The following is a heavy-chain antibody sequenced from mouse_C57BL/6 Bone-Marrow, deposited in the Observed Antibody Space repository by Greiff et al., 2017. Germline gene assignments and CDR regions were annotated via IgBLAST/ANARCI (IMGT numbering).Heavy chain of an antibody. J-gene: IGHJ4*01. CDR1: GFTFSDYG. D-gene: IGHD2-2*01. CDR3: ARRGYGPYYAMDY. Sequence: EVKLVASGGGLVQPGGSLKLSCAASGFTFSDYGMAWVRQAPRKGPEWVAFISNLAYSIYYADTVTGRFTISRENAKNTLYLEMSSLRSEDTAMYYCARRGYGPYYAMDYWGQGTSVTDSS. V-gene: IGHV5-15*01. CDR2: ISNLAYSI.